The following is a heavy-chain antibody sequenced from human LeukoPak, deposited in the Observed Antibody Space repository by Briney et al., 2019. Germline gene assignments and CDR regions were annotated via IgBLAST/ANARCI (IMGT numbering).Heavy chain of an antibody. CDR2: INPNSGGT. J-gene: IGHJ4*02. Sequence: GASVKVSCKASGYTFTGYYMHWVRQSPGQGIEWMGWINPNSGGTNYAQKFQGRVTMTRDTSISTAYMELSRLRSDDTAVYYCARDYLGTHFDYWGQGTLVTVSS. CDR1: GYTFTGYY. V-gene: IGHV1-2*02. CDR3: ARDYLGTHFDY.